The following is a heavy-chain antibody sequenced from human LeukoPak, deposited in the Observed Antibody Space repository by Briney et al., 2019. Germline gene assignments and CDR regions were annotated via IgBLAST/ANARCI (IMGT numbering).Heavy chain of an antibody. CDR2: IGPTGFDR. Sequence: GGSLRLSCTTSGLTFATSGFNWVRQAPGKGLEWVASIGPTGFDRYHADSIKGRFTISRDNANNFLYLQMDSLRAEDTAVYYCATETNGRHYDYWGQGTLLTFSS. CDR3: ATETNGRHYDY. J-gene: IGHJ4*02. CDR1: GLTFATSG. D-gene: IGHD1-14*01. V-gene: IGHV3-21*06.